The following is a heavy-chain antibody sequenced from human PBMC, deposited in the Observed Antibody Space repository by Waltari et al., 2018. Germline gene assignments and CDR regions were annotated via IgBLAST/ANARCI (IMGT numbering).Heavy chain of an antibody. Sequence: QVQLVQSGAEVKKPGSSVKVSCKASGGTFSNYAISWVRQAPGQGLEWMGGIIPILGTPNYAQKFKGRVTITADESTGTAYMELSSLRSEDTAVYYCAKTKYYYDSSGYSNFDYWGQGTLVTVSS. J-gene: IGHJ4*02. CDR3: AKTKYYYDSSGYSNFDY. V-gene: IGHV1-69*01. CDR1: GGTFSNYA. CDR2: IIPILGTP. D-gene: IGHD3-22*01.